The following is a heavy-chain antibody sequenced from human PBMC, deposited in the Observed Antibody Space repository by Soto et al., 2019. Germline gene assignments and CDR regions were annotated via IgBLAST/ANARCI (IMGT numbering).Heavy chain of an antibody. CDR2: TYPGDSET. D-gene: IGHD6-19*01. CDR1: GYKFTPYW. Sequence: EVQLVQSGPEVRQPGESMRISCETSGYKFTPYWLAWVRQMPGKGLEWMGITYPGDSETRYNASLQGQDTISADKSNYTTYLHWSGLKASDPATYYCARELVVTVAGPQCDFDLGCRGALPSVSS. CDR3: ARELVVTVAGPQCDFDL. J-gene: IGHJ2*01. V-gene: IGHV5-51*01.